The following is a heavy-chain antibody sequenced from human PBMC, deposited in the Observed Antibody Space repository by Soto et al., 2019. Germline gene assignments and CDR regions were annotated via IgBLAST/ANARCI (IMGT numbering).Heavy chain of an antibody. J-gene: IGHJ5*02. Sequence: GVSLRLSCAASGFSFSHYAMHWVRQPPGKGLGWVALISYDGENQYFTDSVRGRFNISRDNSKTAVYLEMHSLRADDTAVYYCTRGPMVEPMRVDLWGRGTLVTVSS. CDR2: ISYDGENQ. CDR1: GFSFSHYA. V-gene: IGHV3-30*04. D-gene: IGHD1-1*01. CDR3: TRGPMVEPMRVDL.